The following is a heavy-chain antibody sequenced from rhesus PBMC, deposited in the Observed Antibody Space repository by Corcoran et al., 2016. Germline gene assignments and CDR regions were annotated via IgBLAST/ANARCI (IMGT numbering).Heavy chain of an antibody. Sequence: EVQLVESGGGLAKPGGSLRLSCAASGFTFSNYWMNWVRQTPGKGLEWISAINSGGGSTYNAEFVKGRFTISRDNSKNTLSLQMNSLRAEDTAVYYCAKEPEYTNWGYYFDYWGQGVLVTVSS. CDR2: INSGGGST. CDR1: GFTFSNYW. D-gene: IGHD4-23*01. V-gene: IGHV3S42*01. J-gene: IGHJ4*01. CDR3: AKEPEYTNWGYYFDY.